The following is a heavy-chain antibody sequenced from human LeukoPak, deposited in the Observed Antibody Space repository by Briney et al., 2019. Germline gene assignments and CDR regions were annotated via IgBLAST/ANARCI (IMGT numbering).Heavy chain of an antibody. J-gene: IGHJ4*02. CDR1: GASIISSTSY. D-gene: IGHD6-13*01. CDR3: ARDVTAAFDY. V-gene: IGHV4-39*07. Sequence: SDTLSLICTVSGASIISSTSYWGWIRQSPVKGLEWIGTIYYTGKTYYNPSLKSRVTISVDTSKNQFSLKLSSVTAADTAVYYCARDVTAAFDYWGQGTLVTVSS. CDR2: IYYTGKT.